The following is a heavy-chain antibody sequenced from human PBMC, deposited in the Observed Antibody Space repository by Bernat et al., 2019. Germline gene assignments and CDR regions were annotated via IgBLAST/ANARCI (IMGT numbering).Heavy chain of an antibody. CDR3: AKDRNYGDYGLAGSIDY. J-gene: IGHJ4*02. V-gene: IGHV3-30*18. CDR2: IPYDGNNK. D-gene: IGHD4-17*01. CDR1: GFTFSSYG. Sequence: QVQLVESGGGVVQPGRSPRLSCAASGFTFSSYGMHWVRQAPGKGLEWVAVIPYDGNNKYYAESVKGRFTISRDNSKNTLYLQMNSLRAEDTAVYYCAKDRNYGDYGLAGSIDYWGQGTLVTVSS.